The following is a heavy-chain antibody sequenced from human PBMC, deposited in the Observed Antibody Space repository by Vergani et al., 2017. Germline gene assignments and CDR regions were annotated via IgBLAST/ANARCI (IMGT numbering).Heavy chain of an antibody. V-gene: IGHV3-53*01. CDR1: GFTVSSNY. Sequence: VQLVESGGGLIQPGGSLRLSCAASGFTVSSNYMSWVRQAPGKGLEWVSVIYSGGSTYYADSVKGRFTISRDNSKNTLYLQMNSLRAEDTAVYYCARVESSGWSNGRAEYFQHWGQGTLVTVSS. CDR2: IYSGGST. CDR3: ARVESSGWSNGRAEYFQH. J-gene: IGHJ1*01. D-gene: IGHD6-19*01.